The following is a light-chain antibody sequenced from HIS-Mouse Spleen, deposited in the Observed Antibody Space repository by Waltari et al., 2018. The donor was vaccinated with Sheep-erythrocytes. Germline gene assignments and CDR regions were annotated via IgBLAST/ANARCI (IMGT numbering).Light chain of an antibody. Sequence: SSELTQDPAVSVALGQTVRITCHGDSLRSYYASWYQQKPGQAPVLVIYGKNNRPSGIPDRFSGSNSGNTATLTISGTQAMDEADYYCQAWDSSTVVFGGGTKLTVL. CDR3: QAWDSSTVV. J-gene: IGLJ2*01. V-gene: IGLV3-19*01. CDR2: GKN. CDR1: SLRSYY.